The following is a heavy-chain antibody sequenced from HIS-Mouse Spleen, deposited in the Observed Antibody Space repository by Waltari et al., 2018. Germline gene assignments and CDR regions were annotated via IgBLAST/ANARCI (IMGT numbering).Heavy chain of an antibody. V-gene: IGHV4-39*07. CDR2: IYYSGSN. CDR3: AREIPYSSSWYDWYFDL. Sequence: QLQLQESGPGLVKPSETLSLTCTVSGGSISSSSYYWGWIRQPPGKGREWIGSIYYSGSNSSNPSLKSRVTISVDPSKNPFSLKLSSVTAADTAVYYCAREIPYSSSWYDWYFDLWGRGTLVTVSS. J-gene: IGHJ2*01. D-gene: IGHD6-13*01. CDR1: GGSISSSSYY.